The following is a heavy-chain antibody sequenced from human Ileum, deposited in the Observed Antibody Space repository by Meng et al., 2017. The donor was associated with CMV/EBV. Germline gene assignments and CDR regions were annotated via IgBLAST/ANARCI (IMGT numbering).Heavy chain of an antibody. CDR1: GFTFSDSG. D-gene: IGHD5-18*01. CDR3: ARRMDRAVFTVAFDV. V-gene: IGHV3-73*01. J-gene: IGHJ3*01. Sequence: GESLKISCTASGFTFSDSGIHWVRQASGKGLEWVGRIRSKPNGYATAYITSVKVRFTISRDDSKNMAYLQMNSLTTEDTAVYYCARRMDRAVFTVAFDVWGQGTMVTVSS. CDR2: IRSKPNGYAT.